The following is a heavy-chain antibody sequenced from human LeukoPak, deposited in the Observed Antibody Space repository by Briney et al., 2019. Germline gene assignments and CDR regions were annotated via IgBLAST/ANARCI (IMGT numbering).Heavy chain of an antibody. V-gene: IGHV3-21*01. CDR1: GFTFSSYS. Sequence: PGGSLRLSCAASGFTFSSYSMNWVRQAPGKGLEWVSSISSSSSYIYYADSVKGRFTISRDNAKNSLSLKMNSLRAEDTAVYYCARGGYYDFWSGYYTFELDYWGQGTLVTVSS. J-gene: IGHJ4*02. CDR3: ARGGYYDFWSGYYTFELDY. CDR2: ISSSSSYI. D-gene: IGHD3-3*01.